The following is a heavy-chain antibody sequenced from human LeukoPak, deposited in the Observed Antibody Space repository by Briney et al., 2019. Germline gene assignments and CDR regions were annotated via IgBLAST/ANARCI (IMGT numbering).Heavy chain of an antibody. CDR2: INAGNGNT. V-gene: IGHV1-3*01. CDR3: ARRETYYYDSSGYKD. J-gene: IGHJ4*02. Sequence: ASVKVSCKASGYTFTSYAMHWVRQAPGQRLEWMGWINAGNGNTKYSQKFQGRVTITRDTSASTAYMELSSLRSEDTAVYYCARRETYYYDSSGYKDWGQGTLVTLSS. D-gene: IGHD3-22*01. CDR1: GYTFTSYA.